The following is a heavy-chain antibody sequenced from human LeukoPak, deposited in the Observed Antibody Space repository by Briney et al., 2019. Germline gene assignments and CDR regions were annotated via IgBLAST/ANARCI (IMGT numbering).Heavy chain of an antibody. D-gene: IGHD2-2*01. J-gene: IGHJ5*02. CDR2: IIPILGIA. CDR1: GGTFSSYA. CDR3: ARDPSTGYCSSTSCSRRFDP. V-gene: IGHV1-69*04. Sequence: GASVKVSCKASGGTFSSYAISWVRQAPGQGLEWMGRIIPILGIANYAQKFQGRVTITADKSTSTAYMELSSLRSEDTAVYYCARDPSTGYCSSTSCSRRFDPWGQGTLVTVSP.